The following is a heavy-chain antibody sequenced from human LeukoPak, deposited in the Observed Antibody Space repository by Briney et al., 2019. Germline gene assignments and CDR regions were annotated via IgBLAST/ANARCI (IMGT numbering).Heavy chain of an antibody. CDR3: ARSPNCGGDCS. CDR2: ISYDGNNK. D-gene: IGHD2-21*02. V-gene: IGHV3-30*03. Sequence: NPGRSLRLSCAASGFTFSSYGMHWVRQAPGKGLEWVAVISYDGNNKYYADSVKGRFTISRDNSKNTLHLQMNSLRVEDTAVYYCARSPNCGGDCSWGQGTLVTVSS. J-gene: IGHJ5*02. CDR1: GFTFSSYG.